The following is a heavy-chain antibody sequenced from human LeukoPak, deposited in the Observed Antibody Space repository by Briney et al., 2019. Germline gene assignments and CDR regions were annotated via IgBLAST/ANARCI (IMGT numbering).Heavy chain of an antibody. V-gene: IGHV4-34*01. CDR3: ARRSRGDYVWGSYRYPLYFDY. CDR2: INHSGST. CDR1: GGSFSGYY. J-gene: IGHJ4*02. Sequence: RPSETLSLTCAVYGGSFSGYYWSWIRQPPGKGLEWIGEINHSGSTNYNPSLKSRVTISVDTSKNQFSLKLSSVTAADTAVYYCARRSRGDYVWGSYRYPLYFDYWGQGTLVTVSS. D-gene: IGHD3-16*02.